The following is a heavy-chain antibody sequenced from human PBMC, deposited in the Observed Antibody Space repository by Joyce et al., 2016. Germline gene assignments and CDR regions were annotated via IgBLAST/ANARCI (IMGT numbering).Heavy chain of an antibody. D-gene: IGHD6-19*01. CDR3: VRDISSGWSFEY. Sequence: EVQLVESGGGLVQPGGSLRLSCAASGFTFRTYWMYWVRQAPGKGLEWVASIKGDGSDTYYVDSEKGRFTISRDNAKDSLYLQMNSLRAEDTAIYYCVRDISSGWSFEYWGQGTLVTVSS. V-gene: IGHV3-7*03. J-gene: IGHJ4*02. CDR2: IKGDGSDT. CDR1: GFTFRTYW.